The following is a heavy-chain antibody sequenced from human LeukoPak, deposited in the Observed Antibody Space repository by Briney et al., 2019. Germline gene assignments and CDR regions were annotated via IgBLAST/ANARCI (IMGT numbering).Heavy chain of an antibody. Sequence: SETLSLTCAVYGGSFSGYYWSWIRQPPGKGLEWIGEINHSGSTNYNPSLKSRVTISVDTSKDQFSLKVSSVTAADTAVYYCARGRSWSQQVFDYWGQGTLVTVSS. CDR3: ARGRSWSQQVFDY. V-gene: IGHV4-34*01. CDR2: INHSGST. D-gene: IGHD6-13*01. J-gene: IGHJ4*02. CDR1: GGSFSGYY.